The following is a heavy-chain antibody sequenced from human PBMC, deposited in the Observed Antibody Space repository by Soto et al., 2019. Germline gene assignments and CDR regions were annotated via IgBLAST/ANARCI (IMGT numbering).Heavy chain of an antibody. CDR3: ARHGVYYFDY. D-gene: IGHD2-8*01. Sequence: SETLSLTCAVYSGYFSGYYWSWIRQPPGKGLEWIGEIYHGLSIVYNPSLKSRVTISGDSSKNQFSLKLSSVTAADTAVYYCARHGVYYFDYWGQGTLVTVSS. CDR2: IYHGLSI. J-gene: IGHJ4*03. CDR1: SGYFSGYY. V-gene: IGHV4-34*01.